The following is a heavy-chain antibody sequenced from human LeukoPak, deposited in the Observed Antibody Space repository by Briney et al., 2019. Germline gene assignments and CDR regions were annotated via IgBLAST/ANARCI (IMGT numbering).Heavy chain of an antibody. J-gene: IGHJ4*02. CDR2: ISYDGSNK. D-gene: IGHD3-3*01. CDR1: GFTFSSYA. Sequence: GSLRLSCAASGFTFSSYAMHWVRQAPGKGLEWVAVISYDGSNKYYADSVKGRFTISRDNSKNTLYLQMSSLRAEDTAVYYCACDFGVVIRTFEYWGQGTLVTVSS. V-gene: IGHV3-30-3*01. CDR3: ACDFGVVIRTFEY.